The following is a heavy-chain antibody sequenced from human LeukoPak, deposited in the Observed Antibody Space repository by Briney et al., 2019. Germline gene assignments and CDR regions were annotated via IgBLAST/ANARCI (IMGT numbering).Heavy chain of an antibody. CDR3: ARDSVGATGGAFDY. D-gene: IGHD1-26*01. CDR1: GGSFSGYY. CDR2: INHSGST. J-gene: IGHJ4*02. V-gene: IGHV4-34*01. Sequence: PSETLSLTCAVYGGSFSGYYWSWIRQPPGKGLEWIGEINHSGSTNYNPSLKSRVTISVDTSKNQFSLKLSSVTAADTAVYYCARDSVGATGGAFDYWGQGTLVTVSS.